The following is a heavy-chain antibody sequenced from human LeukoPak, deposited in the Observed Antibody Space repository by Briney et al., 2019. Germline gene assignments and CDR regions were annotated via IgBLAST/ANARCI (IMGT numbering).Heavy chain of an antibody. CDR1: GFTFSSES. CDR3: ARAGFRSALNL. J-gene: IGHJ2*01. CDR2: IKEDGSET. V-gene: IGHV3-7*01. Sequence: GGSLRLSCAASGFTFSSESMTWVRQAPGKGLEWVANIKEDGSETNYVDSVKGRFTISRDNAKNSLALQMNSLRAEDTAVYYCARAGFRSALNLWGRGTLVTVSS. D-gene: IGHD2-15*01.